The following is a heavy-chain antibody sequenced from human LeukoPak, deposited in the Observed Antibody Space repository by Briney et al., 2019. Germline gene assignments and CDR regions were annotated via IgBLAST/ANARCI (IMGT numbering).Heavy chain of an antibody. V-gene: IGHV4-59*01. CDR3: ARDEMGDV. Sequence: PSETLSLTCTVSGGSISGYYWSWIRQPPGKGLEWIGYTYYSGGTYYNPSLKSRVTISVDTSKNQFSLKLNSVTAADTAVYYCARDEMGDVWGQGTTVTVSS. D-gene: IGHD2-8*01. CDR2: TYYSGGT. CDR1: GGSISGYY. J-gene: IGHJ6*02.